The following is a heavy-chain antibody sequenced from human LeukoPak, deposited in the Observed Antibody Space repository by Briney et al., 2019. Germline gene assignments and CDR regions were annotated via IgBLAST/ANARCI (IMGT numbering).Heavy chain of an antibody. Sequence: GGSLRLSCAASGFTFSSYEMNWVRQAPGKGLEWVSYISSSGSTIYYADSVKGRFTISRDNAKNSLYLQMNSLRAEDTAVYYCARDLLGYNYHYMDVWGKGTTVTVSS. J-gene: IGHJ6*03. CDR3: ARDLLGYNYHYMDV. D-gene: IGHD3-10*01. CDR2: ISSSGSTI. CDR1: GFTFSSYE. V-gene: IGHV3-48*03.